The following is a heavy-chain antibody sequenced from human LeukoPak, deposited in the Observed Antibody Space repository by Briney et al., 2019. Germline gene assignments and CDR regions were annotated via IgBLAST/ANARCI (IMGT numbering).Heavy chain of an antibody. CDR3: ASWIAVAGKGDY. D-gene: IGHD6-19*01. Sequence: PGGSLRLSCAASGFTFSSYSMNWVRLAPGKGLEWVSSISSSSSYIYYADSVKGRFTISRDNAKNSLYLQMNSLRAEDTAVYYCASWIAVAGKGDYWGQGTLVTVSS. V-gene: IGHV3-21*01. CDR2: ISSSSSYI. CDR1: GFTFSSYS. J-gene: IGHJ4*02.